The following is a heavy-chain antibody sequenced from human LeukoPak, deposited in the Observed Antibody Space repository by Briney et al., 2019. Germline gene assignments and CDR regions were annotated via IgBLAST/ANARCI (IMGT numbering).Heavy chain of an antibody. J-gene: IGHJ4*02. V-gene: IGHV1-2*02. Sequence: ASVKVSCKASGYTFTGYYMHWVRQAPGQGLEWMGWINPNSGGTNYAQKFQGRVTMTRDTSISTAYMELSRLRSDDTAVHYCARVGVWGSYRYPDYWGQGTLVTVSS. CDR1: GYTFTGYY. CDR2: INPNSGGT. CDR3: ARVGVWGSYRYPDY. D-gene: IGHD3-16*02.